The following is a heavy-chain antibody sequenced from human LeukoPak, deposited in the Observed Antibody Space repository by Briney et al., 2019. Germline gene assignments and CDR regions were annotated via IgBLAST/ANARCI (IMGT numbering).Heavy chain of an antibody. CDR2: ISAYNGNT. D-gene: IGHD2-21*02. CDR3: ARVGHIVVVTAPLDY. Sequence: ASVTVSCKASGYTFTSYGISWVRQAPGQGLEWMGWISAYNGNTKYAQKLQGRVTMTTDTSTSTAYMELRSLRSDDTAVYYWARVGHIVVVTAPLDYWGQGTLVTVSS. J-gene: IGHJ4*02. V-gene: IGHV1-18*01. CDR1: GYTFTSYG.